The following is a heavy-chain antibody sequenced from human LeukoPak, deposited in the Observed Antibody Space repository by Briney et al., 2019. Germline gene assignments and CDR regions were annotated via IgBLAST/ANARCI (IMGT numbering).Heavy chain of an antibody. V-gene: IGHV3-74*01. CDR3: ARAQWLADDAFDV. J-gene: IGHJ3*01. CDR1: GFTFSRYW. Sequence: PGGSLRLSCAASGFTFSRYWMHWVRQAPGKGLVWVSRINSDGRSTSYADSVKGRFTISRDNAKNTLSLQMNNLRVEDTAVYYCARAQWLADDAFDVWGQGTMVTVSS. CDR2: INSDGRST. D-gene: IGHD6-19*01.